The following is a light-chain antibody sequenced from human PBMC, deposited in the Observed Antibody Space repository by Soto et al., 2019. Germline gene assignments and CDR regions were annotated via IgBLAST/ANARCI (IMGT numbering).Light chain of an antibody. CDR2: GAS. CDR1: QSVPSGY. Sequence: EIVLTQSPGTLSLSPGARATLSCRASQSVPSGYLAWFQQQPGQAPRLLIYGASRRVTGVPDRFSGSGSGSDFTLTISRLEPEDFAVYYCHQYGNSPRTFGQGTRLDIK. J-gene: IGKJ2*01. V-gene: IGKV3-20*01. CDR3: HQYGNSPRT.